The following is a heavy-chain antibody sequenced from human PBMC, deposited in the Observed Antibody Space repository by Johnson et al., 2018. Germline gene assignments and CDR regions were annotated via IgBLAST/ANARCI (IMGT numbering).Heavy chain of an antibody. V-gene: IGHV3-21*06. J-gene: IGHJ4*02. Sequence: VELGQSGGGLVEAGESLRLWCEGSGFTFSRATRNWVRQAPGKGLEWVSSSSGSSSLRYYAGSVKGRFTISRENAMNSAYLQINSLRVEESALYYCVRGDRRYYWGQGTLVTVSS. CDR3: VRGDRRYY. CDR1: GFTFSRAT. CDR2: SSGSSSLR.